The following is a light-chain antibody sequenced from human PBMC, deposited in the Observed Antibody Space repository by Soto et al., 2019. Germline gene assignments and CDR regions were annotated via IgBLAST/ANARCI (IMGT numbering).Light chain of an antibody. CDR2: EVS. CDR3: SSFTRSRAYV. J-gene: IGLJ1*01. Sequence: QSVLTQPASVSGSPGQSITISCTGTSSDVGGYNFVSWYQQQSGKAPKLMVHEVSNRPSGVSNRFSGSKSGNTASLTISGLQAEDEADYYCSSFTRSRAYVFGSGTKVTVL. V-gene: IGLV2-14*01. CDR1: SSDVGGYNF.